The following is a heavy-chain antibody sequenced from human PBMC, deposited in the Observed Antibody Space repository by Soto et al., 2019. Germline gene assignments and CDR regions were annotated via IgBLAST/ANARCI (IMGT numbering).Heavy chain of an antibody. CDR1: GYSFTGYY. CDR3: AKDYGDYLYFDY. CDR2: INPNSGGT. J-gene: IGHJ4*02. Sequence: ASVKVSCKASGYSFTGYYMHWVRQAPGQGLEWMGWINPNSGGTNYAQKFQGWVTMTRDTSISTAYMELSRLRSDDTAVYYCAKDYGDYLYFDYWGQGTLVTVSS. D-gene: IGHD4-17*01. V-gene: IGHV1-2*04.